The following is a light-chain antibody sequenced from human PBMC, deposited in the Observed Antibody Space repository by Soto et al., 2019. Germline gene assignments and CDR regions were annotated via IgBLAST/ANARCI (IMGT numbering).Light chain of an antibody. J-gene: IGLJ7*01. CDR1: SNDIGGYNY. CDR3: SSNTITHIPVI. CDR2: EVS. Sequence: QSALTQPASVSGSPGQSITISCTGTSNDIGGYNYVSWYQQHPGEAPKLIIYEVSNRPSGVSNRFSGSKSDNTASLTITGLQAEDEASSDYSSNTITHIPVIFGGGTQLTVL. V-gene: IGLV2-14*01.